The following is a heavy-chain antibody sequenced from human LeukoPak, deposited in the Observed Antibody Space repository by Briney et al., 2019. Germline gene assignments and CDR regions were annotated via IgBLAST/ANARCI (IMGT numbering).Heavy chain of an antibody. Sequence: MAGGSLRLSCAASRFSFSNYWMHWVRHAPGKGLEWVSSISSSSSYIYYADSVKGRFTISRDNAKNSLYLQMNSLRAEDTAVYYCARDGGYCSSTSCLAEYDYWGQGTLVTVSS. CDR1: RFSFSNYW. D-gene: IGHD2-2*01. V-gene: IGHV3-21*01. J-gene: IGHJ4*02. CDR2: ISSSSSYI. CDR3: ARDGGYCSSTSCLAEYDY.